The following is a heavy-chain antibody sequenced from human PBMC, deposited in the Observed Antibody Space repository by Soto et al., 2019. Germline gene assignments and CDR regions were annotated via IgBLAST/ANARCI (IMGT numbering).Heavy chain of an antibody. V-gene: IGHV1-18*04. D-gene: IGHD5-12*01. Sequence: QVQLVQSGAEVKKPGASMKVSCKASGYTFTSHGISWVRQAPGQELEWMGWYNVDNGDTNYARKAQRILAMTPDSAKNTADPELRRLRSVEPDVSYCAKGAPGVPLMGKINVDQWGQGTLVNV. CDR3: AKGAPGVPLMGKINVDQ. J-gene: IGHJ4*02. CDR1: GYTFTSHG. CDR2: YNVDNGDT.